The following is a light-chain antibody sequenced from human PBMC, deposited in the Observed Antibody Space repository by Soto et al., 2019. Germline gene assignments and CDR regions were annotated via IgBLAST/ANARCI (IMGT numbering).Light chain of an antibody. CDR2: QDS. CDR1: KLGDKY. CDR3: QAWDSSTVV. V-gene: IGLV3-1*01. J-gene: IGLJ2*01. Sequence: YELTQPPSVSVSPGQTASITCSGDKLGDKYACWYQQKQGQSPVLVIYQDSKRPSGIPERFSGSNSGNTATLTISGTQAMDEADYYCQAWDSSTVVFGGGTKVTVL.